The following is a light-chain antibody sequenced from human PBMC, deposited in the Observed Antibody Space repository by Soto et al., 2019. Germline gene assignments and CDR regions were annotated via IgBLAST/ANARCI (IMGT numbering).Light chain of an antibody. J-gene: IGKJ3*01. CDR2: GAS. CDR1: QSVRDN. Sequence: EIVMTQSPTPLSVSPGERATLSCRASQSVRDNLAWYQQKPGQAPRLLIYGASTRATGIPARFSGSGSGTEFTLTISSLQSEDFAVYYCQYYDSWPPLFGPGTKVDIK. V-gene: IGKV3-15*01. CDR3: QYYDSWPPL.